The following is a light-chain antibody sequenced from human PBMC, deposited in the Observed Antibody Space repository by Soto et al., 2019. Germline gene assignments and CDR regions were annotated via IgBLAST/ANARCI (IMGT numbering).Light chain of an antibody. J-gene: IGKJ1*01. CDR2: TAS. CDR1: QSIGRS. V-gene: IGKV1-39*01. Sequence: DLQMTQSPSSLSASVGDSVTITCRASQSIGRSLNWYQQKPGKAPKLLIHTASSLQVGVPSRFSGSGSGTDFILTISSLQPEDFANYYCQQSYNTPRTFGQGTKVEIK. CDR3: QQSYNTPRT.